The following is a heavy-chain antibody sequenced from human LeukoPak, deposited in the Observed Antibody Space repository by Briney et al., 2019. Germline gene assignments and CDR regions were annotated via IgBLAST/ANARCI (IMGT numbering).Heavy chain of an antibody. V-gene: IGHV3-11*01. D-gene: IGHD5-18*01. Sequence: MSGGSLRLSCAASGFTFSDYYMSWIRQAPGKGLEWVSYISSSGSTIYYADSVKGRFTISRDNAKNSLYLQMNSLRAEDTAVYYCARQRGYSYGFFDYWGQGTLVTVSS. CDR1: GFTFSDYY. CDR3: ARQRGYSYGFFDY. J-gene: IGHJ4*02. CDR2: ISSSGSTI.